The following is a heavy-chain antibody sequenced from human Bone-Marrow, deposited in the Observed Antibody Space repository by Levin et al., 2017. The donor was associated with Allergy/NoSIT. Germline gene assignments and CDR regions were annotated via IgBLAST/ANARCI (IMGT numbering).Heavy chain of an antibody. CDR1: GFTFINYD. CDR3: AREPRWLQLGGQDY. D-gene: IGHD5-24*01. Sequence: PGGSLRLSCVVSGFTFINYDFIWVRQAPGKGLEWVSGIVSRGGGTFYADSVEGRFGISRDDSKNTLYLQMNNLRTDDTAVYYCAREPRWLQLGGQDYWGQGTLVTVSS. J-gene: IGHJ4*02. CDR2: IVSRGGGT. V-gene: IGHV3-23*01.